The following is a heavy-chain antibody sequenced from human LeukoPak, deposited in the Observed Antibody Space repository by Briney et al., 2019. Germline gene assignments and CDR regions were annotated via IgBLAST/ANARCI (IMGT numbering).Heavy chain of an antibody. J-gene: IGHJ1*01. Sequence: SGTLSLTCTVSGGSIISSNWWGWVRQPPRKGLEWIGELYHSGTTNYDPSLKSRVTISVDKSKNQLSLKLSSVTAADTAVYYCARAVDSSGFSCFQHWGQGTLVTVSS. CDR3: ARAVDSSGFSCFQH. D-gene: IGHD3-22*01. CDR1: GGSIISSNW. V-gene: IGHV4-4*02. CDR2: LYHSGTT.